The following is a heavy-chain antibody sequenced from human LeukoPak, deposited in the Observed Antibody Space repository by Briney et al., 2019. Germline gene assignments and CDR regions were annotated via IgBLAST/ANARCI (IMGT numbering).Heavy chain of an antibody. V-gene: IGHV3-23*01. J-gene: IGHJ4*02. D-gene: IGHD2-15*01. CDR1: GFTFNTYA. Sequence: GGSLRLSCAASGFTFNTYAMGWVRQAPGKGLEWVSVISDSGGATHYADSVKGRFTISRDNSRFTLYLQMSTVRADDTAVYYCAKESGDCSGGSCYPLLYWGQGTLVTVSS. CDR2: ISDSGGAT. CDR3: AKESGDCSGGSCYPLLY.